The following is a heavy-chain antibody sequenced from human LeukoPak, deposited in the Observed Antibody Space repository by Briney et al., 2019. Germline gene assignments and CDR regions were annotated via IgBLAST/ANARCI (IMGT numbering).Heavy chain of an antibody. Sequence: ASVNVSCKTSGYTFTSYDIHWVRQATGQGVEWLGWMNPNSGNTGYAQKFQGRVTMTRSTSISTAYMELSSLRSEDSAVYSCARGHTVSSGSYVFWGQGTLVTVSS. CDR2: MNPNSGNT. V-gene: IGHV1-8*01. D-gene: IGHD1-26*01. CDR3: ARGHTVSSGSYVF. J-gene: IGHJ4*02. CDR1: GYTFTSYD.